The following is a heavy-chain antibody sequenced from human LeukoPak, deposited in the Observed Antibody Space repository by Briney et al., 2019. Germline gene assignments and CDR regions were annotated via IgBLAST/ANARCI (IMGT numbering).Heavy chain of an antibody. Sequence: ASVKVSCKASGYTFTSYAMNWVRQAPGQGLEWMGWISAYNGNTNYAQKLQGRVTMTTDTSTSTAYMELRSLRSDDTAVYYCARGLITMVRGVIPPLDVWGQGTTVTVSS. CDR3: ARGLITMVRGVIPPLDV. V-gene: IGHV1-18*01. CDR2: ISAYNGNT. J-gene: IGHJ6*02. D-gene: IGHD3-10*01. CDR1: GYTFTSYA.